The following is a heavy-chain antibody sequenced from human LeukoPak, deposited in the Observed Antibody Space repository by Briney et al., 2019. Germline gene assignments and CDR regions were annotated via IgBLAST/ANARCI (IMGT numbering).Heavy chain of an antibody. Sequence: ASVKVSCKASGGTFSSYAISWVRQAPGQGLEWMGGIIPIFGTANYAQKFQGRVTITADKSTSTAYMELSSLRSEDTAVYYCARTGSYSYYFDYWGQGTLVTVSS. CDR1: GGTFSSYA. CDR3: ARTGSYSYYFDY. D-gene: IGHD1-26*01. J-gene: IGHJ4*02. V-gene: IGHV1-69*06. CDR2: IIPIFGTA.